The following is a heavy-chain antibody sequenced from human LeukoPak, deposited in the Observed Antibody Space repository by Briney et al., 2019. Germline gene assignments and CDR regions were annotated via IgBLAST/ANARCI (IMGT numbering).Heavy chain of an antibody. CDR3: AKGDDTMVRGVIQPWFDP. J-gene: IGHJ5*02. D-gene: IGHD3-10*01. V-gene: IGHV3-23*01. Sequence: PGGSLRLSCAASGFTVSSNYMSWVRQAPGKGLEWVSAISGSGGSTYYADSVKGRFTISRDNSKNTLYLQMNSLRAEDTAVYYCAKGDDTMVRGVIQPWFDPWGQGTLVTVSS. CDR1: GFTVSSNY. CDR2: ISGSGGST.